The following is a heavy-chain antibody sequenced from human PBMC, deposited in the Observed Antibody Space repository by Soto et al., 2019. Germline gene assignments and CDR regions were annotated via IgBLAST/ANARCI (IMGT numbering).Heavy chain of an antibody. CDR3: ARVADTGTYYYDSSGNDAFDI. CDR1: GYTFTSYG. V-gene: IGHV1-18*01. J-gene: IGHJ3*02. CDR2: ISAYNGNT. Sequence: QVQLVQSGAEVKKPGASVKVSCKASGYTFTSYGISWVRQAPGQGLEWMGWISAYNGNTNYAQKLQGRVTMTTDTSTRTAYMELRSLRSDDTAVYYCARVADTGTYYYDSSGNDAFDIWGQGTMVTVSS. D-gene: IGHD3-22*01.